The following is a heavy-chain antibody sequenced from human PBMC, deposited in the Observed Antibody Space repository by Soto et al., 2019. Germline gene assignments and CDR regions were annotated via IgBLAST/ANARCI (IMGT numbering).Heavy chain of an antibody. D-gene: IGHD2-2*01. CDR1: GGTFSSYA. CDR2: IIPIPGTA. V-gene: IGHV1-69*01. Sequence: QVQLVQSGAEVKKPGSSVKVSCKASGGTFSSYAISWVRQAPGQGLEWMGGIIPIPGTANYAQKFQGRVTITADESTRKAYMELSSLRSEDTAVYYCARSQGSSTSLEIYYYYYYGMDVWGQGTKVTVSS. CDR3: ARSQGSSTSLEIYYYYYYGMDV. J-gene: IGHJ6*02.